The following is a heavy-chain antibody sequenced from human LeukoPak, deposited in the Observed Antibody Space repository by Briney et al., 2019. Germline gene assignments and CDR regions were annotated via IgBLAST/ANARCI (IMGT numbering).Heavy chain of an antibody. CDR1: GFTFSSYE. CDR3: ARELKGVDTGMADWFDP. Sequence: PGGSLRLSCAASGFTFSSYEMNWVRQAPGKGLEWVSYISSSGSTIYYADSVKGRFAISRDNAKNSLYLQMNSLRAEETAVYYCARELKGVDTGMADWFDPWGQGTLVTVSS. V-gene: IGHV3-48*03. CDR2: ISSSGSTI. J-gene: IGHJ5*02. D-gene: IGHD5-18*01.